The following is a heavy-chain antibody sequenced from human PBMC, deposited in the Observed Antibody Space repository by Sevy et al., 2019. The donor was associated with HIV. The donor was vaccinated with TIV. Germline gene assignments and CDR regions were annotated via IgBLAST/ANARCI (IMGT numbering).Heavy chain of an antibody. CDR3: AKTATVTISALDS. V-gene: IGHV4-34*08. D-gene: IGHD4-17*01. Sequence: SETLSLTCAVFGETFVGHYWTWIRQTPGKGLEWIGEINHRGTANYNPSLKRRVTISVDTSNKQFSLRLNSMTAADTAVYYCAKTATVTISALDSWGRGTLVTVSS. J-gene: IGHJ4*02. CDR1: GETFVGHY. CDR2: INHRGTA.